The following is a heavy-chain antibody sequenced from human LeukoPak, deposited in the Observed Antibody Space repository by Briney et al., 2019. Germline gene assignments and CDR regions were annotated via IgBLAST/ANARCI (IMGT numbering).Heavy chain of an antibody. CDR2: INHSGST. Sequence: SETLSLTCAAYGGSFSGYYWSWIRQPPGKGLEWIGEINHSGSTNYNPSLKSRVTISVDTSKNQFSLKLSSVTAADTAVYYCARQWDYYYYMDVWGKGTTVTVSS. J-gene: IGHJ6*03. V-gene: IGHV4-34*01. CDR1: GGSFSGYY. CDR3: ARQWDYYYYMDV. D-gene: IGHD2-8*01.